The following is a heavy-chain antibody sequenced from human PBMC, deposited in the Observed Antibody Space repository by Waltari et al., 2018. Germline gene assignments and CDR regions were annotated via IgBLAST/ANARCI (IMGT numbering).Heavy chain of an antibody. J-gene: IGHJ6*03. CDR1: GFTFSSYS. CDR2: ISSSSSYI. V-gene: IGHV3-21*01. Sequence: EVQLVESGGGLVKPGGSLRLSCAASGFTFSSYSMNWVRQAPGTGLEWVSSISSSSSYIYYADSVKGRFTISRDNAKNSLYLQMNSLRAEDTAVYYCAREIGVGTNDYYYYYMDVWGKGTTVNVSS. CDR3: AREIGVGTNDYYYYYMDV. D-gene: IGHD1-26*01.